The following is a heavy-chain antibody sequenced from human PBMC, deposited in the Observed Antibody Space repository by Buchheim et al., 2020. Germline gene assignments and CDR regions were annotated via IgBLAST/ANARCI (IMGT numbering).Heavy chain of an antibody. CDR2: ISSSSSTI. Sequence: EVQLVESGGGLVQPGGSLRLSCAASGFTFSSYSMNWVRQAPGKGLEWVSYISSSSSTIYYADSVKGRFTISRDNARNSLYLQMKSLRAEDTAVYYCAREGVVVTAFDAFDIWGQGT. J-gene: IGHJ3*02. D-gene: IGHD2-21*02. CDR3: AREGVVVTAFDAFDI. CDR1: GFTFSSYS. V-gene: IGHV3-48*01.